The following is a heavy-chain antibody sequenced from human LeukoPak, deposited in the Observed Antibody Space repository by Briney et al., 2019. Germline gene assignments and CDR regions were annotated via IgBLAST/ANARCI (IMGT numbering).Heavy chain of an antibody. CDR3: ARMPLRSIAVGYYGMDV. J-gene: IGHJ6*02. V-gene: IGHV1-69*13. CDR2: IIPIFGTA. D-gene: IGHD6-6*01. Sequence: GASVKVSCKASGGTFSSYAISWVRQAPGQGLEWMGGIIPIFGTANYAQKFQGRVTITADESTSTAYMELSSLRSEDTAVYYCARMPLRSIAVGYYGMDVWGQGTTVTGSS. CDR1: GGTFSSYA.